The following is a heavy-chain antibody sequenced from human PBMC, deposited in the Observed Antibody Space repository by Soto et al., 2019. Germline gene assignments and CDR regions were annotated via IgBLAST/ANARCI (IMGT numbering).Heavy chain of an antibody. CDR2: TFYRSGWTF. J-gene: IGHJ4*02. CDR3: ARENTMIRGVITPLDY. CDR1: GDSVSSNNAA. V-gene: IGHV6-1*01. D-gene: IGHD3-10*01. Sequence: QVQLQQSGPGLVKPSQTLSVTCGISGDSVSSNNAAWNWIRQSPSRGLEWLGRTFYRSGWTFDYAVSVKSRLTINPDTSKNQFSLQLKSVTADDTAVYYCARENTMIRGVITPLDYWGQGTLVTVSS.